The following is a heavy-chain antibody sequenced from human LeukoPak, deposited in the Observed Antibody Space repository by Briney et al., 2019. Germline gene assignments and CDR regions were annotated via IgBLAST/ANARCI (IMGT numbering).Heavy chain of an antibody. D-gene: IGHD2-2*02. CDR3: ASGYCSSTSCYRMDFYYYGMDV. J-gene: IGHJ6*02. CDR2: IIPILGIA. V-gene: IGHV1-69*02. Sequence: GASVKVSCKASGYTFTGYYMHWVRQAPGQGLEWMGRIIPILGIANYAQKFQGRVTITADKSTSTAYMELSSLRSEDTAVYYCASGYCSSTSCYRMDFYYYGMDVWGQGTTVTVSS. CDR1: GYTFTGYY.